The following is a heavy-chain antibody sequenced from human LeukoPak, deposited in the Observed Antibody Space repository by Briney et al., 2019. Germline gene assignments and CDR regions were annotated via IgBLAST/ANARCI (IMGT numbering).Heavy chain of an antibody. J-gene: IGHJ4*02. V-gene: IGHV3-21*01. CDR1: GFTFSSYS. Sequence: GGSLRLSCAASGFTFSSYSMNWVRQAPGKGLEWVSSISSSSSYIYYADSVKGRFTISRDNAKNSLYLQMNSLRAEDTAVYYCARVGEYYDILTGYSSWDYWGQGTLVTVSS. D-gene: IGHD3-9*01. CDR2: ISSSSSYI. CDR3: ARVGEYYDILTGYSSWDY.